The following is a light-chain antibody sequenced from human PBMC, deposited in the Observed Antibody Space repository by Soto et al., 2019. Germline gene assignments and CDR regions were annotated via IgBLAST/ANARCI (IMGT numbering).Light chain of an antibody. CDR3: SSYASSNTQV. J-gene: IGLJ2*01. V-gene: IGLV2-14*03. CDR2: DVS. Sequence: QSALTQPASVSGSPGQSITVACIGTSSDIGGYNYVSWYQQHPGKAPKLMIHDVSNRPSGFSDRFSGSKSGNTASLTISGLQADYEAYYYCSSYASSNTQVFGGGTKLTVL. CDR1: SSDIGGYNY.